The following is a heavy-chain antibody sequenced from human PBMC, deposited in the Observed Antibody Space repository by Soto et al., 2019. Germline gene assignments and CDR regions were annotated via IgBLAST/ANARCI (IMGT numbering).Heavy chain of an antibody. CDR1: GASISSSGYY. V-gene: IGHV4-39*01. CDR2: MNHTGST. D-gene: IGHD6-19*01. J-gene: IGHJ4*01. CDR3: ARHDGFSSGWIFDY. Sequence: SETLSLTCTVSGASISSSGYYWGWIRQPPGKGLDWIGGMNHTGSTYYNPSLKSRVTISVDTSNDQLSLKLRSVTAADTAVYYCARHDGFSSGWIFDYWAHGTLVTVSS.